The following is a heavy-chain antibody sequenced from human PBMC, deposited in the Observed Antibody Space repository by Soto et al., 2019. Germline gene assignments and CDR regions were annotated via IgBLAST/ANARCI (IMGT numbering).Heavy chain of an antibody. V-gene: IGHV3-73*01. CDR2: IRSKANSYAT. CDR3: TRVNLPGAYCSSTSCRNYYYYYYMDV. Sequence: PGGSLRLSCAASGFTFSGSAMHWVRQASGKGQEWVGRIRSKANSYATAYAASVKGRFTISRDDSKNTAYLQMNSLKTEDTAVYYCTRVNLPGAYCSSTSCRNYYYYYYMDVWGKGTTVTVSS. J-gene: IGHJ6*03. D-gene: IGHD2-2*01. CDR1: GFTFSGSA.